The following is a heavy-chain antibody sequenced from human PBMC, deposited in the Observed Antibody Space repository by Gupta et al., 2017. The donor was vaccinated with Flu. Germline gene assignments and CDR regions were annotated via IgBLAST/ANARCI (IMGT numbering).Heavy chain of an antibody. J-gene: IGHJ6*03. Sequence: QVQLVESGGGVVQPGRSLSLSCTVSGFTFSTHGMHWVRQAPGEGLEWVAVISYDGRIKHYADSVKGRFTISRDTSKNTLYLQMNNLRTDDTAVYYCAKDLEASFNYYYYMDVWGKGTTVTVSS. V-gene: IGHV3-30*18. CDR3: AKDLEASFNYYYYMDV. D-gene: IGHD6-6*01. CDR1: GFTFSTHG. CDR2: ISYDGRIK.